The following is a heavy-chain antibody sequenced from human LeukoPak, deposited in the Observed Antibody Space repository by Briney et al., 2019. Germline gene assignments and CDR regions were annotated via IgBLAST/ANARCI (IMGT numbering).Heavy chain of an antibody. CDR2: VNNDGSDT. J-gene: IGHJ3*02. CDR1: GFTFSSYW. V-gene: IGHV3-74*01. Sequence: QPGGSLRLSCAASGFTFSSYWMHWVRQAPGKGLVWVSRVNNDGSDTTYADVVKVPFTSSRDNAKNTLYLQMNSLRADDTAVYYCVRASDAFDIWGQGTLVTVSS. CDR3: VRASDAFDI.